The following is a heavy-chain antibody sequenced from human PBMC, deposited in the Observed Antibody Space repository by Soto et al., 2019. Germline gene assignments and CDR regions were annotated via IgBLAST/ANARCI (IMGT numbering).Heavy chain of an antibody. V-gene: IGHV4-30-2*01. J-gene: IGHJ4*02. CDR3: ARDYGDYSFFFDF. CDR1: GGSISSGGYS. D-gene: IGHD4-17*01. Sequence: SETLSLTCAVSGGSISSGGYSWSWIRQPPGKGLEWIGYIYHSGSTYYNPSLKSRATISVDHSKNQFSLTLRSVTAADSAVYYCARDYGDYSFFFDFWGQGALVTVSS. CDR2: IYHSGST.